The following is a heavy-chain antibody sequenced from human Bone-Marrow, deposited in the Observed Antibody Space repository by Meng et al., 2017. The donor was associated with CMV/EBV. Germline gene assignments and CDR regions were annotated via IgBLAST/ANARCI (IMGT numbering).Heavy chain of an antibody. CDR1: GFTFSSYW. V-gene: IGHV3-7*04. CDR2: IKQDGSEK. Sequence: GGSLRLSCAASGFTFSSYWMSWVRQAPGKGLEWVANIKQDGSEKYYVDSVKGRFTISRDNAKNSLYLQMNSLRAEDTAVYYCARAIAVAGTGGFYDYWGQGTLVTVYS. J-gene: IGHJ4*02. CDR3: ARAIAVAGTGGFYDY. D-gene: IGHD6-19*01.